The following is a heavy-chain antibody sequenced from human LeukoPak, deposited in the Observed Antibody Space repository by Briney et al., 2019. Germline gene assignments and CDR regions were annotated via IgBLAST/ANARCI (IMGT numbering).Heavy chain of an antibody. CDR1: GGSISSSSYY. Sequence: TSETLSLTCTVSGGSISSSSYYWGWIRQPPGKGLEWIGSIYYSGSTYYNPSLKSRVTISVDTSKNQFSLKLSSVTAADTAVYYCARVRAGVELLRRRSPSYFDYWGQGTLVTVSS. J-gene: IGHJ4*02. V-gene: IGHV4-39*07. CDR2: IYYSGST. CDR3: ARVRAGVELLRRRSPSYFDY. D-gene: IGHD1-7*01.